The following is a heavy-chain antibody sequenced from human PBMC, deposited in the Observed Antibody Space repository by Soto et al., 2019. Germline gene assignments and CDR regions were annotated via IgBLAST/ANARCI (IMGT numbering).Heavy chain of an antibody. CDR1: GFTFSSYV. J-gene: IGHJ6*02. CDR2: IRGSGGDT. V-gene: IGHV3-23*01. Sequence: GGSLRLSCAASGFTFSSYVMNWVRQAPGKGLEWVSGIRGSGGDTFYADSVKGRFTISRDNSKNTLYLQMNSLRAEDTAVYYCARGPRAPPPHDYGMDVWGQGTTVTVSS. CDR3: ARGPRAPPPHDYGMDV.